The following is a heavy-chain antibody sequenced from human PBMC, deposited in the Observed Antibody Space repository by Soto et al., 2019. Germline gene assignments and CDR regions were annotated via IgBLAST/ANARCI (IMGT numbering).Heavy chain of an antibody. CDR1: GYSFTSYW. J-gene: IGHJ6*02. CDR2: IDPSDSYT. CDR3: AGRGYSGYDLSYYYYGMDV. V-gene: IGHV5-10-1*01. D-gene: IGHD5-12*01. Sequence: LGESLKISCKGSGYSFTSYWISWVRQMPGKGLEWMGRIDPSDSYTNYSPSFQGHVTISADNSISTAYLQWSSLKASDTAIYYCAGRGYSGYDLSYYYYGMDVWGQGTTVTVSS.